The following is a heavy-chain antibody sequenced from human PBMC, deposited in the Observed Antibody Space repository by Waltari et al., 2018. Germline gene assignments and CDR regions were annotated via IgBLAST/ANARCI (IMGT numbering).Heavy chain of an antibody. V-gene: IGHV1-2*02. Sequence: VQLVQSGAEVTKPGASVKAPCKASGYTFTGHYMHWVRQAPGQGLEWMGWINPNSGGTNYAQKFQGRVTMTRDTSISTAYMELSRLRSDDTAVYYCARYGLRGGWFDPWGQGTLVIVSS. CDR1: GYTFTGHY. CDR3: ARYGLRGGWFDP. CDR2: INPNSGGT. J-gene: IGHJ5*02. D-gene: IGHD3-10*01.